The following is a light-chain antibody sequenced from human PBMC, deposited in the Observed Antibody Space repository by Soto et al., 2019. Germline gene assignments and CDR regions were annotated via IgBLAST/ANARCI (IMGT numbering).Light chain of an antibody. J-gene: IGKJ1*01. CDR3: QKYNSYSVT. CDR1: QSINSW. CDR2: KAS. Sequence: DIQMTQSPPTLSASVGDRVTITCRASQSINSWLAWYQQKPGKAPKLLIYKASSLESGVPSRFSGSGSGTEFTLTISSLQPDDFATYYCQKYNSYSVTFGQGTKVDI. V-gene: IGKV1-5*03.